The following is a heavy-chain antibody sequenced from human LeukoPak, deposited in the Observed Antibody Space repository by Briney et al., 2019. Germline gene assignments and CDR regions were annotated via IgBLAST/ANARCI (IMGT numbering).Heavy chain of an antibody. CDR1: GYTFTSYD. J-gene: IGHJ6*02. D-gene: IGHD3-22*01. V-gene: IGHV1-8*01. CDR2: MNPNSGNT. CDR3: ARGPPPTYYYDSSGNQDYYYGMDV. Sequence: ASVKVSCKASGYTFTSYDINWVRQATGQGLEWMGWMNPNSGNTGYAQRFQGRVTMTRDTSISTAYMELSSLRSEHTAVYYCARGPPPTYYYDSSGNQDYYYGMDVWGQGTTVTVSS.